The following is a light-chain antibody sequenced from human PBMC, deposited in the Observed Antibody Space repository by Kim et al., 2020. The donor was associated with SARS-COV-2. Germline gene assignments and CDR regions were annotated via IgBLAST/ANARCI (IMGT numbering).Light chain of an antibody. Sequence: SGCVRHRRTLTLWAKQGICKYLVLFSSKPRKAPKSLIYGVYSLQSWVPSKVRGSGSGTEFTLTIRCLQPEDFATYYCQQYDTYPHTFGQGTKLEI. J-gene: IGKJ2*01. V-gene: IGKV1-16*02. CDR1: QGICKY. CDR2: GVY. CDR3: QQYDTYPHT.